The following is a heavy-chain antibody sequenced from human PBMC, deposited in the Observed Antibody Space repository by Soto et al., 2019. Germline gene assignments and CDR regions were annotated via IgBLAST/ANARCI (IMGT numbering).Heavy chain of an antibody. D-gene: IGHD1-26*01. J-gene: IGHJ6*02. CDR2: INAGNGNT. V-gene: IGHV1-3*01. CDR1: GYTFTSYA. Sequence: ASVKVSCKASGYTFTSYAMHWVRQAPGQRLEWMGWINAGNGNTKYSQKFQGRVTITRDTSASTAYMELSSLRSEDTAVYYCARDLVATKPYYYYYGMDVWGQGTTVTVSS. CDR3: ARDLVATKPYYYYYGMDV.